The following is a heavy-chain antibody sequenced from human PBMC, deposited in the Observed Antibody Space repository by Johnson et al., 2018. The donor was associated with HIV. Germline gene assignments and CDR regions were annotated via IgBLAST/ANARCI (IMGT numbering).Heavy chain of an antibody. CDR1: GFTFINAW. V-gene: IGHV3-15*01. D-gene: IGHD1-26*01. CDR3: VTPTLGAEAFDI. Sequence: VQLVESGGGLVKPGGSLRLSCAASGFTFINAWMTWVRQAPGKGLEWVGRIKTKTEGETTDYAAPVAARFTISRDASKDTLYLQMNNLKTEDTAIYYCVTPTLGAEAFDIWGQGTLVTVSS. CDR2: IKTKTEGETT. J-gene: IGHJ3*02.